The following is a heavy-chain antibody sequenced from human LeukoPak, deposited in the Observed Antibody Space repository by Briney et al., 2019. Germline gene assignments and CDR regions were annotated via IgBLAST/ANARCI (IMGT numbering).Heavy chain of an antibody. CDR2: IRHDGNAK. D-gene: IGHD2-15*01. CDR1: GFAFSDFW. V-gene: IGHV3-7*01. CDR3: ATSHDSAGND. J-gene: IGHJ4*02. Sequence: PGGSLRLSCAASGFAFSDFWMTWVRQAPGKGLEWVANIRHDGNAKNYVPSVRGRFTISRDNAKNSLYLKMNSLTVADTAVYYCATSHDSAGNDWGQGTLVTVSS.